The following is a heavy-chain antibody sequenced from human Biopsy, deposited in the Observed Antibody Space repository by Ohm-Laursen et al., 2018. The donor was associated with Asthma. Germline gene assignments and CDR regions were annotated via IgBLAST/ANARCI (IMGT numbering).Heavy chain of an antibody. CDR3: ARTFHFWSPYHAEHYQL. CDR2: IKHDGTEK. Sequence: GSLRLSCAASGFTFGDHWMSWARQVPGKGLEWVANIKHDGTEKNHVDSLKGRFTISRDNAKNSLYLQMNSLRAEDTAVYYCARTFHFWSPYHAEHYQLWGQGTLVTVPS. D-gene: IGHD3-3*02. J-gene: IGHJ1*01. CDR1: GFTFGDHW. V-gene: IGHV3-7*01.